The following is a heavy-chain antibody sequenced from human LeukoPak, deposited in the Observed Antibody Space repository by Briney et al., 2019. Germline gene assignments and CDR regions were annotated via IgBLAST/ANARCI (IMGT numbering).Heavy chain of an antibody. V-gene: IGHV4-59*01. Sequence: PSETLSLTCTVSGGSISSYYWSWIRQPPGKGLEWIGYIYYTGSTNYNPSLKSRVTISVDTSESQFSLKLSSVTAADTAVYYCARGSNTFDYWGQGTLVTVSS. CDR1: GGSISSYY. CDR3: ARGSNTFDY. J-gene: IGHJ4*02. D-gene: IGHD2/OR15-2a*01. CDR2: IYYTGST.